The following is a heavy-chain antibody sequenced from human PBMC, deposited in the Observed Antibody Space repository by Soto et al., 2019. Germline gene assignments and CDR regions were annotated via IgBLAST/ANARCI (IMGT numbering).Heavy chain of an antibody. CDR3: TKEKSVINSGYDAFDI. D-gene: IGHD5-12*01. J-gene: IGHJ3*02. V-gene: IGHV3-48*03. Sequence: GGSLRLSCAASGFTVSSYEMDWVRQAPGKGLEWVAYISISGGTIYYGDSVEGRFTISRDNADNSLYLQMNSLRAEDTAVYCCTKEKSVINSGYDAFDIWGRGTVVTVSS. CDR2: ISISGGTI. CDR1: GFTVSSYE.